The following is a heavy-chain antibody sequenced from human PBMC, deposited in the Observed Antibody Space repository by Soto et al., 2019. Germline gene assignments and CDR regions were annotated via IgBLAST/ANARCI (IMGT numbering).Heavy chain of an antibody. D-gene: IGHD3-10*01. J-gene: IGHJ4*02. Sequence: QVQLQESGPGLVKPSGTLSLTCAVSGGSISSSNWWSWVRQPPGKGLEWLGEIYHSGNTNYNPSLKGRVTMAVDKSRNQFSLKLSSVTAADTAVYYCARRWGEGRVDYWGQGTLVTVSS. V-gene: IGHV4-4*02. CDR3: ARRWGEGRVDY. CDR2: IYHSGNT. CDR1: GGSISSSNW.